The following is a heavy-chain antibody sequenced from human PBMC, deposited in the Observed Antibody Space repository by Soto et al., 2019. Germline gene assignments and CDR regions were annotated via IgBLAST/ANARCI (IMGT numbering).Heavy chain of an antibody. CDR3: AHTSYNYGYRDKFDP. CDR1: GFSLSASGVG. V-gene: IGHV2-5*01. CDR2: IYWNGDK. D-gene: IGHD5-18*01. J-gene: IGHJ5*02. Sequence: SGPTLVNPTQPLTLTCTFSGFSLSASGVGVGWIRQPPGKALEWLALIYWNGDKRYRPALESRLTITKDTSKNQVVLTMTNMDPLDTATYYCAHTSYNYGYRDKFDPWGQGTQVTVSS.